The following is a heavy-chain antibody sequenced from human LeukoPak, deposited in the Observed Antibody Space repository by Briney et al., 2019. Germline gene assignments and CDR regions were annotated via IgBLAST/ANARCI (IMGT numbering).Heavy chain of an antibody. Sequence: ASVKVSCKASGYTFSGNFMHWVRQAPGQGLEWMGWINPNNGDTNYAQKFQGRVTVTRDTSISTAYMELGSLRSDDTAVYYCARTRGSHISMAYLDYWGQGTLVTVSS. CDR2: INPNNGDT. J-gene: IGHJ4*02. CDR3: ARTRGSHISMAYLDY. V-gene: IGHV1-2*02. CDR1: GYTFSGNF. D-gene: IGHD2/OR15-2a*01.